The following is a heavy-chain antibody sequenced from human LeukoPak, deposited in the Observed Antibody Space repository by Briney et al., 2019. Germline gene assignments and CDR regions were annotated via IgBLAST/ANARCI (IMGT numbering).Heavy chain of an antibody. Sequence: GGSLRLSCAASGFTFSSYAMSWVRQAPGKGLEWVSSIDSSGGYMFYADSVKGRFTISRDNAKNSLYLQMNSLRAEDTAVYYCARRGYSYGIGGDGDYYYYMDVWGKGTTVTVSS. CDR3: ARRGYSYGIGGDGDYYYYMDV. CDR1: GFTFSSYA. V-gene: IGHV3-21*01. CDR2: IDSSGGYM. D-gene: IGHD5-18*01. J-gene: IGHJ6*03.